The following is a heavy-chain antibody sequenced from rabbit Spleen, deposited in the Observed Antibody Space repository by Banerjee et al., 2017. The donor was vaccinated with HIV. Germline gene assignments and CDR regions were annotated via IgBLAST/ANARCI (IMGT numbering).Heavy chain of an antibody. Sequence: HLTETGGGLVQPGGSLTLSCKASGFDFTNYYISWVRQAPGKGLEWIGIIYGAKGSTDYASWVNGRFTISSDNAQSTVDLKMTSLTAADTATYFCARDTSSSFSSYGMDLWGPGTLVTVS. D-gene: IGHD1-1*01. J-gene: IGHJ6*01. V-gene: IGHV1S7*01. CDR3: ARDTSSSFSSYGMDL. CDR2: IYGAKGST. CDR1: GFDFTNYY.